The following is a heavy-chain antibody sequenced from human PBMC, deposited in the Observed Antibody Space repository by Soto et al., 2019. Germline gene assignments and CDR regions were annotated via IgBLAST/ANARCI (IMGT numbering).Heavy chain of an antibody. V-gene: IGHV4-59*08. CDR3: ARARQQLVRNWFYP. CDR2: IYYSGST. D-gene: IGHD6-13*01. CDR1: GGSISSYY. Sequence: SETLSLTCTVSGGSISSYYWSWIRQPPGKGPEWIGYIYYSGSTNYNPSLKSRVTISVDTSKNQFSLKLSSVTAADTAVYYCARARQQLVRNWFYPWGQGTLVTVSS. J-gene: IGHJ5*02.